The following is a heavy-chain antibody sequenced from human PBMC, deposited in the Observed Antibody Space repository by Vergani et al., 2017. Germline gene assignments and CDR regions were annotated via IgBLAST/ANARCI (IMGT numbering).Heavy chain of an antibody. Sequence: QVQLQQWGAGLLKPSETLSLTCAVYGGSFSGYYWSWFRQPPGKGLGWIGEINHSGSTNYNPSLKGRVTISVDTSKNQFSLKLSSVTAADTAVYYCASGVPAAMGMTTVTRYFDYWGQGTLVTVSS. V-gene: IGHV4-34*01. J-gene: IGHJ4*02. CDR1: GGSFSGYY. CDR3: ASGVPAAMGMTTVTRYFDY. D-gene: IGHD2-2*01. CDR2: INHSGST.